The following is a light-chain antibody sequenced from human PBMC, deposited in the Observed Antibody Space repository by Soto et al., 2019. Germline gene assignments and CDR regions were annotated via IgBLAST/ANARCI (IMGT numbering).Light chain of an antibody. CDR1: QSISSY. CDR3: QQSYSTSWT. CDR2: AAS. J-gene: IGKJ1*01. V-gene: IGKV1-39*01. Sequence: DIQMTQSPSSLSASVGDRVTITCRASQSISSYLNWYQQKPGKAPKLLIYAASSLQSGVPSRFSGSGSGTDFTLTISSLPPEDFATYYCQQSYSTSWTFGQGTKVEI.